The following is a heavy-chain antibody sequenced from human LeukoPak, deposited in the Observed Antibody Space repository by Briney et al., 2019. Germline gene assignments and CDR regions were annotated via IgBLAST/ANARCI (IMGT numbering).Heavy chain of an antibody. CDR3: ARAGYSSSLDY. J-gene: IGHJ4*02. V-gene: IGHV4-34*01. CDR2: INHSGST. Sequence: SETLSLTCAVYGGSFSGYYWSWIRQPPGKGLEWIGEINHSGSTNYNPSLKSRVTISVDTSKNQFSLKLSSVTAADTAVCYCARAGYSSSLDYWGQGTLVTVSS. CDR1: GGSFSGYY. D-gene: IGHD6-13*01.